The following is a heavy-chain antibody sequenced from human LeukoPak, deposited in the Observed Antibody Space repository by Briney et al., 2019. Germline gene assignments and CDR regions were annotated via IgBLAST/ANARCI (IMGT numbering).Heavy chain of an antibody. Sequence: SETLSLTCAVSGGSISSSSYYWGWIRQPPGKGLEWIGSIYYSGSTYYNPSRKSRVTISVDTSKNQFSLKLSSVTAADTAVYYCARLLRVVVPAAFPDYWGQGTLVTVSS. CDR2: IYYSGST. CDR1: GGSISSSSYY. V-gene: IGHV4-39*01. J-gene: IGHJ4*02. D-gene: IGHD2-2*01. CDR3: ARLLRVVVPAAFPDY.